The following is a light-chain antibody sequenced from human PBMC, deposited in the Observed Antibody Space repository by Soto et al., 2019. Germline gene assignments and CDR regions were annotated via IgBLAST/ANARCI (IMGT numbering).Light chain of an antibody. CDR3: QQYGSSGT. CDR2: GAS. CDR1: QSVNSY. Sequence: EIVMTQSPGTLSLSPGERATLSCRASQSVNSYLAWYQQKPGQAPRLLIYGASTRATGIPARFSGSGSGTDFTLTISRLEPEDFAVYYCQQYGSSGTFGQGTKVDIK. V-gene: IGKV3-20*01. J-gene: IGKJ1*01.